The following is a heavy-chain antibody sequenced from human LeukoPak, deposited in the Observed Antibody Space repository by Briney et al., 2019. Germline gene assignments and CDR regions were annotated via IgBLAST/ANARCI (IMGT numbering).Heavy chain of an antibody. CDR2: IYTSGST. V-gene: IGHV4-61*02. D-gene: IGHD4-11*01. CDR3: ARGTVLYYYYYMDV. J-gene: IGHJ6*03. Sequence: SETLSLTCTVSGGSISSGSYYWSWIRQPAGKGLEWIGRIYTSGSTNFNPSLKSRVTISVDASKNQFSLKLSSVTAADTAVYYCARGTVLYYYYYMDVWGKGTTVTVSS. CDR1: GGSISSGSYY.